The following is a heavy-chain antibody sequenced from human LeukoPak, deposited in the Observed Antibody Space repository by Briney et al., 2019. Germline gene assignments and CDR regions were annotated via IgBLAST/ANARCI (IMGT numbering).Heavy chain of an antibody. V-gene: IGHV4-61*02. D-gene: IGHD4-11*01. CDR2: IYNSEST. J-gene: IGHJ4*02. Sequence: SETLSLTCTVSGGSISSSSYYWGWIRQPAGKGLEWIGRIYNSESTNYNPSLKSRVTISVDTSKNQFSLKLSSVTAADTAVYYCARSRAVTFDYWGQGTLVTVSS. CDR3: ARSRAVTFDY. CDR1: GGSISSSSYY.